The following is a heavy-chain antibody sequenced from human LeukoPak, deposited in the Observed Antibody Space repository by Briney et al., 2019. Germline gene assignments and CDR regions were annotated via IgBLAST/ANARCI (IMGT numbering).Heavy chain of an antibody. J-gene: IGHJ3*01. CDR1: GGSFTGYS. D-gene: IGHD2-15*01. Sequence: SETLSLTCAVYGGSFTGYSWNWIRQPPGKGLEWIGEIYHSGSTNYNPSLKSRVTISLDTSKNQLSLRLTSVTATDTAVYYCARRRQVSYYSPYAFDLWGQGTMVTVSS. CDR3: ARRRQVSYYSPYAFDL. CDR2: IYHSGST. V-gene: IGHV4-34*01.